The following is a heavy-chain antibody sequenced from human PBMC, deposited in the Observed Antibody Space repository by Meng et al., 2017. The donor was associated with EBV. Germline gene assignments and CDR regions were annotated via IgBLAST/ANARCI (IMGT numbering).Heavy chain of an antibody. CDR1: GGPFRNYA. Sequence: QLQLVHFAAEVKKPGSSVKVSCKTSGGPFRNYAISWVRQAPGQGLEWLGGFLPTLGAPNYAQKFHGRVSITADESTSTHYMDLSSLRSEDTAVYYCASESGRGYTPDYWGQGTLVTVSS. J-gene: IGHJ4*02. CDR3: ASESGRGYTPDY. D-gene: IGHD3-10*01. V-gene: IGHV1-69*01. CDR2: FLPTLGAP.